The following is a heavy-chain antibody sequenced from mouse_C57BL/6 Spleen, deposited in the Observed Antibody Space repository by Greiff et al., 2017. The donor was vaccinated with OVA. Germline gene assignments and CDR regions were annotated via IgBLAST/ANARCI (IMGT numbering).Heavy chain of an antibody. V-gene: IGHV1-54*01. CDR3: ARVDDSDFDY. D-gene: IGHD2-4*01. J-gene: IGHJ2*01. CDR2: INPGSGGT. Sequence: QVQLQQSGAELVRPGTSVKVSCKASGYAFTNYLIEWVKQRPGQGLEWIGVINPGSGGTNYNEKFKGKATLTADKSSSTAYMQLSSLTSEDAAVYFCARVDDSDFDYWGQGTTLTVSS. CDR1: GYAFTNYL.